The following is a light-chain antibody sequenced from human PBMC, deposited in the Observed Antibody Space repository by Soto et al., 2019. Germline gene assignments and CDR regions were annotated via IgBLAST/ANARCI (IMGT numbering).Light chain of an antibody. CDR1: QSVSSY. CDR3: QRRTHRSRFT. V-gene: IGKV3-11*01. Sequence: ELVVTQSPATLSVAPGGRATLSGSASQSVSSYVAWYQQKPGQAPRLLISDASNRATGIPARCSRSGSGTGCPLTISSPVPEDFAFYYCQRRTHRSRFTFGQGTRLEIK. J-gene: IGKJ5*01. CDR2: DAS.